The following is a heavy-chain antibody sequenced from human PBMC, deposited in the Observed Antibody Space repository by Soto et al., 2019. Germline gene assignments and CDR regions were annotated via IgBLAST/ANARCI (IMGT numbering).Heavy chain of an antibody. Sequence: ASVEVSCKASGYTFTSYAITWVRQAPGQGFEWMGWIIAYNGNTNYAQKLQGRVTMTTDTSTSTAYMELRTLSSEDTAVYYCARAYSNYFDYWGQGTLVTVSS. CDR2: IIAYNGNT. CDR1: GYTFTSYA. V-gene: IGHV1-18*04. J-gene: IGHJ4*02. CDR3: ARAYSNYFDY. D-gene: IGHD4-4*01.